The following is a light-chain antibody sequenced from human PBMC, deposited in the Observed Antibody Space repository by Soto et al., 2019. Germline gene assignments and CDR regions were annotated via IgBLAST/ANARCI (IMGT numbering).Light chain of an antibody. J-gene: IGKJ1*01. V-gene: IGKV1-27*01. CDR2: DAS. CDR3: QKYSSDPT. CDR1: QGFNND. Sequence: DIPMTQSPSPLSASVGARFTTTSRAGQGFNNDLAWYQQKPGKVPNLLISDASTLQAGVPSRFSGSGSGTDFTLTISSLQPEDVATYYCQKYSSDPTFGQGTKLEIK.